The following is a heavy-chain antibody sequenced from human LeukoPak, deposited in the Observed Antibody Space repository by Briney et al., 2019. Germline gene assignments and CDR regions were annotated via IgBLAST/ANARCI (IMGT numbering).Heavy chain of an antibody. CDR3: ARGYFCSSTSCSSQNWFDP. CDR1: GGSISSYY. J-gene: IGHJ5*02. D-gene: IGHD2-2*01. CDR2: IFTSGST. V-gene: IGHV4-4*07. Sequence: SETLSLTCTVSGGSISSYYWSWIRQPAGKGLEWIGRIFTSGSTNYSPSLKSRVTMSVDTSKNQFSLKLSSVTAADTAVYYCARGYFCSSTSCSSQNWFDPWGQGTLVTVSS.